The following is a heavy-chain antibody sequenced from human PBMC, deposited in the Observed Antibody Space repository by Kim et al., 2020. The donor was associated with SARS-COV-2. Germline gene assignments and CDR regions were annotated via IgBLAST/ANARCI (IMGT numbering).Heavy chain of an antibody. CDR2: SSPTGAFT. CDR3: ARCDDYTPPRSFGL. Sequence: GGSLRLSCAASGFILSSYSMNWVRQAPGKGLEWVASSSPTGAFTYYADSVQGRFTISRDNAKNSLYLQMSSLRAEDTAMYYCARCDDYTPPRSFGLWGRG. D-gene: IGHD2-2*02. J-gene: IGHJ2*01. CDR1: GFILSSYS. V-gene: IGHV3-21*01.